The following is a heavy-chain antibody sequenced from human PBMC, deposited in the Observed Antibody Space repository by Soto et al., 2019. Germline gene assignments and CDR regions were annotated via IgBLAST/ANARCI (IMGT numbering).Heavy chain of an antibody. CDR1: GGSISSYY. V-gene: IGHV4-59*08. J-gene: IGHJ6*03. CDR2: FYYSGST. CDR3: ARHIGDYDFWSGYYKSYYYYYMDV. Sequence: PSETLSLTCTVSGGSISSYYWSWIRQPPGKGLEWIGDFYYSGSTNYNPSLKSRVTISVDTSKNQFSLKLSSVTAADTAVYYCARHIGDYDFWSGYYKSYYYYYMDVWGKGTTVTVSS. D-gene: IGHD3-3*01.